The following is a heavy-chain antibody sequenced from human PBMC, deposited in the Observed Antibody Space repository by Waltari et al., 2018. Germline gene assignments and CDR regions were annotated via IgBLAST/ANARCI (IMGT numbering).Heavy chain of an antibody. V-gene: IGHV4-4*07. CDR3: ARDGHGRSWDLLPLDH. CDR2: IYVGDSI. D-gene: IGHD1-26*01. CDR1: GDSMYEYY. Sequence: QVQLQESGPGLVKPSETLSLPCNVSGDSMYEYYWSWIRQPAGKGLEWIGRIYVGDSINYNPSFRSRVTMSLDMSKKQFSLKLRSVTAADTAVYYCARDGHGRSWDLLPLDHWGQGSLVTVSS. J-gene: IGHJ4*02.